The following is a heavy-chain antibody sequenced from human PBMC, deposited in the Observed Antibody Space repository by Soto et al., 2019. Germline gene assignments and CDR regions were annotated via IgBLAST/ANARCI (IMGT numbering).Heavy chain of an antibody. CDR3: AKDKRSITIFGVVNYGMDV. J-gene: IGHJ6*02. CDR1: GFTFSSYA. CDR2: ISGSGGST. D-gene: IGHD3-3*01. V-gene: IGHV3-23*01. Sequence: GGSLRLSCAASGFTFSSYAMSWVRQAPGKGLEWVSAISGSGGSTYYADSVKGRFTISRDNSKNTLYLQMNSLRAEDTAVYYCAKDKRSITIFGVVNYGMDVWGQGTTATVSS.